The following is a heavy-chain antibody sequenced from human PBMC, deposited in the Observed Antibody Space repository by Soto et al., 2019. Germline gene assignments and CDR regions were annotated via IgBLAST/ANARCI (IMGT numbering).Heavy chain of an antibody. CDR3: STDKGGSYDGWFDP. CDR1: FSMYS. Sequence: EVHVVESGGGLVKPGGSLRLSCNFSFSMYSMDWVRQAPGKGLEWVASISSGSDFIKYADSVKGRLTISRDNTKNSVSLQMSSLRVEATAMYYCSTDKGGSYDGWFDPWGRGTLVTVSS. V-gene: IGHV3-21*03. J-gene: IGHJ5*02. D-gene: IGHD1-26*01. CDR2: ISSGSDFI.